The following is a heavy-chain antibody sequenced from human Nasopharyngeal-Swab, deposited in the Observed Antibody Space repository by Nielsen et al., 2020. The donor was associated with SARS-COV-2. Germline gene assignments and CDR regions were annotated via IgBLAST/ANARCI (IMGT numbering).Heavy chain of an antibody. CDR2: ISYDGGNK. CDR3: ARDLAPLWFGEPGLFDP. Sequence: WIRQPPGKGLEWVAVISYDGGNKYYADSVKGRFTISRDNSKNTLYLQMNSLRAEDTAVYYCARDLAPLWFGEPGLFDPWGQGTLVTVSS. D-gene: IGHD3-10*01. J-gene: IGHJ5*02. V-gene: IGHV3-30-3*01.